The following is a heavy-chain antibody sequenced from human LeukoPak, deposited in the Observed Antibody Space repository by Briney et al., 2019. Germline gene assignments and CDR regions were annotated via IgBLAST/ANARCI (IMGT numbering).Heavy chain of an antibody. CDR2: IYSGDST. V-gene: IGHV3-66*01. CDR3: ARDIKKGFDP. CDR1: GFTVSSFY. D-gene: IGHD3-10*01. J-gene: IGHJ5*02. Sequence: GGSLRLSCAASGFTVSSFYMSWVRQAPGKGLEWVSFIYSGDSTYYADSVKGRFTISRDNSKNTLYLQMHSLRAEDTAVYYCARDIKKGFDPWGQGTLVTVSS.